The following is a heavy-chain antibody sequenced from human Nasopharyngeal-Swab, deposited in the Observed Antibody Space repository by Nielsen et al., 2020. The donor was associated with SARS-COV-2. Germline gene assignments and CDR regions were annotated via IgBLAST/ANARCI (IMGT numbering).Heavy chain of an antibody. J-gene: IGHJ6*02. Sequence: GESLKISCAASGFTFSSYAMSWVRQAPGKGLEWVSAISGSGGSTYYADSVKGRFTISRDNSKNTLYLQMNSPRAEDTAVYYCAKGGSAEGLAFSYYGMDVWGQGTTVTVSS. CDR1: GFTFSSYA. CDR3: AKGGSAEGLAFSYYGMDV. D-gene: IGHD6-19*01. CDR2: ISGSGGST. V-gene: IGHV3-23*01.